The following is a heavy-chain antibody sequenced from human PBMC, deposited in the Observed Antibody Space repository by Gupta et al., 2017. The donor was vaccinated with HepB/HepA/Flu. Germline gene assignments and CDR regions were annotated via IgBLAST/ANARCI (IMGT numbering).Heavy chain of an antibody. V-gene: IGHV3-33*01. D-gene: IGHD3-22*01. CDR1: GFTFSSYG. CDR3: ARDGLRDSSGYADYYYYYMDV. J-gene: IGHJ6*03. CDR2: IWYDGSNK. Sequence: QVQLVESGGGVVQPGRSLRLSCAASGFTFSSYGMHWVRQAPGQGLEWVAVIWYDGSNKYYADSVKGRFTISRDNSKNTLYLQMNSLRAEDTAVYYCARDGLRDSSGYADYYYYYMDVWGKGTTVTVSS.